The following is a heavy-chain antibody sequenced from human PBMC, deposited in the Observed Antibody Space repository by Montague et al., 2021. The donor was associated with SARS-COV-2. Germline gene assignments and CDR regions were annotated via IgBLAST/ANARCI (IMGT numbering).Heavy chain of an antibody. CDR1: GFTFGDYA. Sequence: SLRLSCTASGFTFGDYAMPWVRQAPGKGLEWVSGISWNSGSIAYADSVKGRFTISRDNAKNSLYLQMNSLRAEDTALYYCAKTGGSGWDYYDSSGYYVNWGQGTLVTVSS. D-gene: IGHD3-22*01. CDR3: AKTGGSGWDYYDSSGYYVN. V-gene: IGHV3-9*01. CDR2: ISWNSGSI. J-gene: IGHJ4*02.